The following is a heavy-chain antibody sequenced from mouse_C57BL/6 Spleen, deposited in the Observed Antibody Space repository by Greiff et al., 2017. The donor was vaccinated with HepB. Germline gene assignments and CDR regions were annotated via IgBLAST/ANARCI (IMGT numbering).Heavy chain of an antibody. Sequence: QVQLQQPGAELVKPGASVKMSCKASGYTFTSYWITWVKQRPGQGLEWIGDIYPGSGSTNYNEKFKSKATLTVETSSSTAYMQLSSLTSEDSAVYYCARMGSPFDYWGQGTTLTVSS. CDR2: IYPGSGST. V-gene: IGHV1-55*01. CDR1: GYTFTSYW. CDR3: ARMGSPFDY. D-gene: IGHD1-1*01. J-gene: IGHJ2*01.